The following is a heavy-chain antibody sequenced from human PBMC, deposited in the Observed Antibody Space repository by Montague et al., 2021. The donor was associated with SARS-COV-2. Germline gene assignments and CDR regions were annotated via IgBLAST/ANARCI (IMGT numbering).Heavy chain of an antibody. V-gene: IGHV4-39*01. J-gene: IGHJ5*02. CDR3: ARDSSSWYYWFDP. Sequence: WVRQPPGKGLEWIGSLYYTGSTYYNPSLKSRVTISVDTSKNQFSLKLSSVTAADTAVYYCARDSSSWYYWFDPWGQGTLVTVSS. D-gene: IGHD6-13*01. CDR2: LYYTGST.